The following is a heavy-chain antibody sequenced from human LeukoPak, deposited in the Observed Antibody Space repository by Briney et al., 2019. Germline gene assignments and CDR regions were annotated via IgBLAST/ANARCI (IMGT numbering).Heavy chain of an antibody. D-gene: IGHD1-14*01. V-gene: IGHV1-2*02. J-gene: IGHJ3*02. Sequence: GASVKVSCKASGGTFSSYAVSWVRLTPGQGLEWLGGINPNSGGTNYAQKFQGRVTMTRDTSISTAYMELSRLRSDDTAVYYCARESLRSGAFDIWGQGTMVTVSS. CDR3: ARESLRSGAFDI. CDR1: GGTFSSYA. CDR2: INPNSGGT.